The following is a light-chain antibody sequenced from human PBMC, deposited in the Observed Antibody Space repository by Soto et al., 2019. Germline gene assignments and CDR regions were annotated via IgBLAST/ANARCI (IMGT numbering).Light chain of an antibody. V-gene: IGLV2-8*01. CDR3: SSYAGSHNFYG. CDR2: EVT. J-gene: IGLJ1*01. CDR1: SSDVGGYNY. Sequence: QAALAQPPSASGSPEQPVTISCTGTSSDVGGYNYVSLYQQRPGKAPKLMIYEVTKRPSGVPDRFSGSKSRNTASLTVSGLQAEDEADYYSSSYAGSHNFYGLGTGTKGTVL.